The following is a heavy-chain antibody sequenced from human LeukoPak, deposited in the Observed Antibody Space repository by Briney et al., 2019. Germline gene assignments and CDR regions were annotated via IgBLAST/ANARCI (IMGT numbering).Heavy chain of an antibody. D-gene: IGHD3-22*01. J-gene: IGHJ4*02. V-gene: IGHV1-69*13. CDR1: GGTFSSYA. CDR3: ARVPVGYDSSGYWYYFDN. CDR2: IIPIFGTA. Sequence: SVKVSCKASGGTFSSYAISWVRQAPGQGLEWMGGIIPIFGTANYAQKFQGRVTITADESTSTAYMELSSLRSEDTAVYYCARVPVGYDSSGYWYYFDNWGQGTLVTVSS.